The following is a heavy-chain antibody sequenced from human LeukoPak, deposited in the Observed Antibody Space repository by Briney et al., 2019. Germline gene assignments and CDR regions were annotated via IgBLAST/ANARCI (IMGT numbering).Heavy chain of an antibody. CDR2: INPNSGGT. Sequence: ASVKVSCKASGYTFTGYYMHWVRQAPGQGLEWMGWINPNSGGTNYAQKFQGRVTMTRDTSISTAYMELSRLRSDDTAVYYCARRTPRPDHAFDIWGQGTMVTVSS. CDR1: GYTFTGYY. V-gene: IGHV1-2*02. J-gene: IGHJ3*02. CDR3: ARRTPRPDHAFDI.